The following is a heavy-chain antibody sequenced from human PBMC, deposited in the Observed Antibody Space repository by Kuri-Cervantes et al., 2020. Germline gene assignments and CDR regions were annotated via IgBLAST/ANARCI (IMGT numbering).Heavy chain of an antibody. CDR3: ARVIRQQLVAGGDY. D-gene: IGHD6-13*01. J-gene: IGHJ4*02. CDR1: GYTFISYG. CDR2: ISTYNGNT. Sequence: ASVKVSCKTSGYTFISYGITWVRQAPGQGLEWMGWISTYNGNTNYAQKLQGRVTMTTDTSTSTAYMELRSLRSDDTAVYYCARVIRQQLVAGGDYWGQGTLVTVSS. V-gene: IGHV1-18*01.